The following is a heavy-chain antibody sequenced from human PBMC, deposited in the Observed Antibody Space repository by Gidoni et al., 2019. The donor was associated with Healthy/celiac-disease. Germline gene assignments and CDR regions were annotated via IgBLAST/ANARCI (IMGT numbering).Heavy chain of an antibody. D-gene: IGHD3-10*01. J-gene: IGHJ4*02. CDR2: INQSGST. Sequence: QVQLQQWGAGLLKPAETLSLTCAVYGGSFRGDCWSWIRQPPGKGLESIGEINQSGSTNNNPSLKSRVTISVDTSKNQFSLKLSSVTDADTAVYYCARVGYYYGSGSYYNPPNFDYWGQGTLVTVSS. CDR1: GGSFRGDC. CDR3: ARVGYYYGSGSYYNPPNFDY. V-gene: IGHV4-34*01.